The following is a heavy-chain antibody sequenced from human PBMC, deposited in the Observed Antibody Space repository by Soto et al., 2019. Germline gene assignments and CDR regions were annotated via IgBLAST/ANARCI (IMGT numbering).Heavy chain of an antibody. V-gene: IGHV1-18*01. D-gene: IGHD2-2*01. Sequence: ATVKVSCRSAGYTFTSDLVSWVRKAPGEGVEWMVWISAYNSNTNYARKLQGRVSMTTDTSTSTDYMEVRSLRCDYTAVYYCARVEIVAVPAAMVQGAFDIRG. J-gene: IGHJ3*02. CDR3: ARVEIVAVPAAMVQGAFDI. CDR2: ISAYNSNT. CDR1: GYTFTSDL.